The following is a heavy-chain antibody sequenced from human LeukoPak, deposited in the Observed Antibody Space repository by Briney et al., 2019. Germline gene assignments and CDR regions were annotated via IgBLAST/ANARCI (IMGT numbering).Heavy chain of an antibody. D-gene: IGHD1-26*01. J-gene: IGHJ5*02. V-gene: IGHV5-51*01. Sequence: SXKISCKGXXXXXTXXWIGXXXQMPGXXXXXXXIIYPGDFDTRYSPSFQGQVTISADKSISTAYLQWSSLKASDTAIYYCARRVGATLYNWFDPWGQGTLVTVSS. CDR1: XXXXTXXW. CDR3: ARRVGATLYNWFDP. CDR2: IYPGDFDT.